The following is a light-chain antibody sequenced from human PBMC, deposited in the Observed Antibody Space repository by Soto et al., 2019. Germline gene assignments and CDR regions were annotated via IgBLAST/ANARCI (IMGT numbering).Light chain of an antibody. CDR3: QQYYSTPLT. V-gene: IGKV4-1*01. CDR1: QSVLYSSNNKNY. Sequence: DIVMTQSPDSLAVSLGERATINSRSSQSVLYSSNNKNYLAWYQQKPGQPPKLLIYWASTRESGVPDRFSGSGSGTDFTLTISSLQAEDLAVYYCQQYYSTPLTFGQGTKVEIK. J-gene: IGKJ1*01. CDR2: WAS.